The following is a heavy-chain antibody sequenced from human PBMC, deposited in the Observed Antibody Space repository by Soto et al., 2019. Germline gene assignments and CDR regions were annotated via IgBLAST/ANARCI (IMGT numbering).Heavy chain of an antibody. CDR2: MHYSGIS. J-gene: IGHJ4*02. Sequence: SETLSLTCTVSGGSISSSSYYRGWIRQPPGKGLEWFGSMHYSGISYYNTSLKSRVTISIDTSKNQISLKLTSVTAADTAVYFCARLIHSGNYYFDYWGQGTLVTVSS. D-gene: IGHD1-26*01. CDR1: GGSISSSSYY. V-gene: IGHV4-39*01. CDR3: ARLIHSGNYYFDY.